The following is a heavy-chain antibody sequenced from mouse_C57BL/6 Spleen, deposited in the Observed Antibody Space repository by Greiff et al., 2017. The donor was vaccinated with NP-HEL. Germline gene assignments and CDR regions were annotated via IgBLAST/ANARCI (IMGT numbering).Heavy chain of an antibody. J-gene: IGHJ3*01. CDR3: ERPGDYDGGAPWCAY. D-gene: IGHD2-4*01. CDR2: IFPGSGST. V-gene: IGHV1-75*01. Sequence: QVQLQQSGPELVKPGASVKISCKASGYTFTDYYINWVKQRPGQGLEWIGWIFPGSGSTYYNEKFTGKATLTVDKSSSTAYMLLSSLTCEDSAVYFWERPGDYDGGAPWCAYWGKGTLVTGAA. CDR1: GYTFTDYY.